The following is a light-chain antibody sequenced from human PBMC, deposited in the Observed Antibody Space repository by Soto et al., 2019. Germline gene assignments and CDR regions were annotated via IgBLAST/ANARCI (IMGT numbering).Light chain of an antibody. CDR3: LQHNTYPRT. CDR2: EAS. V-gene: IGKV1-17*01. J-gene: IGKJ1*01. Sequence: DIQMTQSPSSLSASVGDRVTITCRASQGIRNXXGWYQQKPGKAPKRLIYEASSLQRGVPSRFSGSGSGTEFTLTISSLQPEDFATYYCLQHNTYPRTFGQGTKVEIK. CDR1: QGIRNX.